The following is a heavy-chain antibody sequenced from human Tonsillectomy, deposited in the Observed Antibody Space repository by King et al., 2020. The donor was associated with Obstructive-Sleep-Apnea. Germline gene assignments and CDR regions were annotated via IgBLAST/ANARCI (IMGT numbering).Heavy chain of an antibody. J-gene: IGHJ4*02. Sequence: VQLVESGGGLVQPGRSLRLSCAASGFTFDDYAMHWVRQAPGKGLEWVSGISWYSGSIGYADSVKGRFTISRDNAKNSLYLQMNSLRAEDTALYYCAKDSHSSWYYFDYWGQGTLVTVSS. V-gene: IGHV3-9*01. CDR1: GFTFDDYA. CDR3: AKDSHSSWYYFDY. CDR2: ISWYSGSI. D-gene: IGHD6-13*01.